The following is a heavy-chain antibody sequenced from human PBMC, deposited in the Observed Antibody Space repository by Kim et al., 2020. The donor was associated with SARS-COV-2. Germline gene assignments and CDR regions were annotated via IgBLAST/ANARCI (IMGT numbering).Heavy chain of an antibody. CDR2: IYYSGST. Sequence: SETLSLTCTVSGGSISSGGYYWSWIRQHPGKGLEWIGYIYYSGSTYYNPSLKSRVTISVDTSKNQFSLKLSSVTAADTAVYYCASRGPYYDFWSGFLDWGQGTLVTVSS. D-gene: IGHD3-3*01. V-gene: IGHV4-31*03. CDR3: ASRGPYYDFWSGFLD. CDR1: GGSISSGGYY. J-gene: IGHJ4*02.